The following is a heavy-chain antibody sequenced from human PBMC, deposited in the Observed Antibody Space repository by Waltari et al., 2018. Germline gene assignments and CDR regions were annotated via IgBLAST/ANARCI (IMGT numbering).Heavy chain of an antibody. D-gene: IGHD6-19*01. CDR3: AHRSGAVAIDY. Sequence: QITLKESGPTLVKPTQTLTLTCTFSGFSLSTSGVGVGWIRQPPGKALEWLAIMYWNDDKRYSPSLKSRLNITKDTSKNQVVLTMTSMDPVDTATYYCAHRSGAVAIDYWGQGTLVTVSS. J-gene: IGHJ4*02. CDR2: MYWNDDK. CDR1: GFSLSTSGVG. V-gene: IGHV2-5*01.